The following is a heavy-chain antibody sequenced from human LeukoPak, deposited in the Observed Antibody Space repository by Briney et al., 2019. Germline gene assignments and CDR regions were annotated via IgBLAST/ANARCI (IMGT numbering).Heavy chain of an antibody. J-gene: IGHJ4*02. CDR1: GITFSDYY. Sequence: GGSLRLSCAASGITFSDYYMSWIRQAPGKGLEWVSYISSSGSTIYYADSGKGRFTISRDNAKNSLYLQMNSLRAEDTAVYYCAREKLYLEPPSIVVVPAANDATMVRGVDYWGQGTLVTVSS. CDR3: AREKLYLEPPSIVVVPAANDATMVRGVDY. D-gene: IGHD2-2*01. CDR2: ISSSGSTI. V-gene: IGHV3-11*01.